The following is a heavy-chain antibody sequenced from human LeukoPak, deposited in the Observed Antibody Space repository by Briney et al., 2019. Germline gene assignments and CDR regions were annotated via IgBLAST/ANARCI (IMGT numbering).Heavy chain of an antibody. CDR2: IYPGDSDT. D-gene: IGHD3-10*01. Sequence: GESLKISCKGSGCSFTSYWIGWVREMPGKGLEWMGIIYPGDSDTRYSPSFQGQVTISVDKSIRTAYLQWSSLKASDTAMYYCARHESGSGYYSYYMDVWGKGTTVTVSS. CDR3: ARHESGSGYYSYYMDV. J-gene: IGHJ6*03. V-gene: IGHV5-51*01. CDR1: GCSFTSYW.